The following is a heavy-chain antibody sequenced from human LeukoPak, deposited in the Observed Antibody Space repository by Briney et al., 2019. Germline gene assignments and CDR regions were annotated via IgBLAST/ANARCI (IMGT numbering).Heavy chain of an antibody. D-gene: IGHD6-6*01. CDR2: IYYSGST. Sequence: PETLSLTCTVSGGSISSYYWSWIRQPPGKGLEWIGYIYYSGSTNYNPSLKSRVTISVDTSKNQFSLKLSSVTAADTAVYYCARVSPAGSSVDYWGQGTLVTVSS. CDR3: ARVSPAGSSVDY. CDR1: GGSISSYY. V-gene: IGHV4-59*01. J-gene: IGHJ4*02.